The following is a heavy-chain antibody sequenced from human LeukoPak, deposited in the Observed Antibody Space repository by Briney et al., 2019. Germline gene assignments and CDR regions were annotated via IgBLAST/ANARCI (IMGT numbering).Heavy chain of an antibody. CDR2: IYYSGST. V-gene: IGHV4-59*01. CDR1: GGSISSYY. CDR3: ARYARRDGYNSPNVFDY. Sequence: KSSETLSLTCTVSGGSISSYYWSWIRQPPGKGLEWIGYIYYSGSTNYNPSLKRRVTISVDTSKNQPSLKPSSVTAADPAVYYCARYARRDGYNSPNVFDYWGQGTLVTVSS. D-gene: IGHD5-24*01. J-gene: IGHJ4*02.